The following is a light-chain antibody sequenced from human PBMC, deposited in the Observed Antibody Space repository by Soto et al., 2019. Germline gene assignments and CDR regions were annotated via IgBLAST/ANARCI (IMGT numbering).Light chain of an antibody. J-gene: IGKJ4*01. V-gene: IGKV1-12*01. Sequence: DIQMTQSPSSVSASVGDRVTITCRASQGISRWLAWYQQKPGKAPKPLIYAASSLQSGVPSRFRCSGSGTDFTLTISSLQPEDFATYYCQQANSFPRGITFGGGTKVEIK. CDR3: QQANSFPRGIT. CDR1: QGISRW. CDR2: AAS.